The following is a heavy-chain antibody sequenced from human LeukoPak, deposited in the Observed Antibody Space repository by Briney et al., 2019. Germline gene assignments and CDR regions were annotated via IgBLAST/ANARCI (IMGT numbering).Heavy chain of an antibody. D-gene: IGHD2-8*01. CDR1: GYTFTGYY. CDR3: AREGDCTNGVCQAAPDAFDI. CDR2: INPNGGGT. Sequence: ASVKVSCKASGYTFTGYYMHWVRQAPGQGLEWMGWINPNGGGTNYAQKFQGRVTMTRDTSISTAYMELSRLRSDDTAVYYCAREGDCTNGVCQAAPDAFDIWGQGTMVTVSP. V-gene: IGHV1-2*02. J-gene: IGHJ3*02.